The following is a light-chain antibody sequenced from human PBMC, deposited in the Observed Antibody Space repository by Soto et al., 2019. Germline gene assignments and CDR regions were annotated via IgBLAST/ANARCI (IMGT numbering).Light chain of an antibody. V-gene: IGKV1-16*01. Sequence: SSLPASAGDQVPITWRASQDINNFLAWFQQKPGKAPKTLIYGASSLHSGVPSRFSGSGSGTDFTLTISSLQPDDLATYYCQHYDGYPQTFGQGTRLEIK. J-gene: IGKJ5*01. CDR1: QDINNF. CDR3: QHYDGYPQT. CDR2: GAS.